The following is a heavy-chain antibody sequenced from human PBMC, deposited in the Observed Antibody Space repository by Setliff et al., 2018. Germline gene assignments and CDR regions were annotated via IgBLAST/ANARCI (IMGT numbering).Heavy chain of an antibody. J-gene: IGHJ4*02. CDR1: GFTFSNYA. D-gene: IGHD1-26*01. CDR2: SKSKTDGGTV. V-gene: IGHV3-15*01. CDR3: TTGPLIGATRGY. Sequence: GGSLRLSCAGSGFTFSNYAMTWVRQAPGKGLEWVGRSKSKTDGGTVDYAAPVRGRFTISRDDSKDTLYLQMDSLNTQDTAVYYCTTGPLIGATRGYWGQGTLVTVSS.